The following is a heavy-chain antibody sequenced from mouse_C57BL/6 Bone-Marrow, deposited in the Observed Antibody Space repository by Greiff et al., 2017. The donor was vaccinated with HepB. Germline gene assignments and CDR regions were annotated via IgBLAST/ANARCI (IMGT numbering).Heavy chain of an antibody. CDR1: GFTFSDYG. D-gene: IGHD1-1*01. CDR2: ISSGSSTI. V-gene: IGHV5-17*01. CDR3: ARLYLAWFAY. Sequence: EVQLVESGGGLVKPGGSLKLSCAASGFTFSDYGMHWVRQAPEKGLEWVAYISSGSSTIYYADTVKGRFTISRDNAMNTLFLQMTSLRSEDTAMYYCARLYLAWFAYWGQGTLVTVSA. J-gene: IGHJ3*01.